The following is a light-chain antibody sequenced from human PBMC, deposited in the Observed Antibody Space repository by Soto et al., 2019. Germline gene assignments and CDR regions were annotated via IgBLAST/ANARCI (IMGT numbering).Light chain of an antibody. CDR1: SSVVGSYNL. J-gene: IGLJ1*01. Sequence: QSVLTQPASVSGSPGQSITISCTGTSSVVGSYNLVSWYQQYPGKAPKLMIYEVSKRPSGVSNRFSGSKSGNTASLTISGLQAEDEADYYCCSYADSSAYVFGTGTKVTVL. CDR2: EVS. V-gene: IGLV2-23*02. CDR3: CSYADSSAYV.